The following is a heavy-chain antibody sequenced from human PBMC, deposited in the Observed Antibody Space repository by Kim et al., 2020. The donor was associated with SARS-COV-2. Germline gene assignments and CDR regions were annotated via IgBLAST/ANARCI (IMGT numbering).Heavy chain of an antibody. CDR2: ISSSSSYI. Sequence: GGSLRLSCAASGFTFSSYSMNWVRQAPGKGLEWVSSISSSSSYIYYADSVKGRFTISRDNAKNSLYLQMNSLRAEDTAVYYCAREYSDYYGSGSYYNWFDPWGQGTLVTVSS. V-gene: IGHV3-21*01. CDR3: AREYSDYYGSGSYYNWFDP. J-gene: IGHJ5*02. CDR1: GFTFSSYS. D-gene: IGHD3-10*01.